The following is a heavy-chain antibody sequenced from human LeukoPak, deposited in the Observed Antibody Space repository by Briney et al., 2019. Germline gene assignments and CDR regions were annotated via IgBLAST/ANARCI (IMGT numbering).Heavy chain of an antibody. Sequence: GGSLRLSCAASGFTFSSYEMNWVRQAPGKGLEWVSYISSSGSTIYDADSVKGRFTISRDNAKNSLYLQMNSLRAEDTAVYYCARDDSSGYSSRGVFDIWGQGTMVTVSS. CDR2: ISSSGSTI. CDR3: ARDDSSGYSSRGVFDI. V-gene: IGHV3-48*03. CDR1: GFTFSSYE. D-gene: IGHD3-22*01. J-gene: IGHJ3*02.